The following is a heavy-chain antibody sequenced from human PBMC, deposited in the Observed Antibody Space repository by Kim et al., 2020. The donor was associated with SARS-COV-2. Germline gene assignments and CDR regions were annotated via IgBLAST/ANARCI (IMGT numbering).Heavy chain of an antibody. CDR3: VRDLPGSGWAFDY. Sequence: GGSLRLSCGASGFTLSDCAMHWVRQAPGKGLEWVAMIWSDRNTKYYADSVKGRFTISRDNSKNTVSLQMNSLRVEDTALYYCVRDLPGSGWAFDYWGQGTQVTVSS. CDR2: IWSDRNTK. CDR1: GFTLSDCA. D-gene: IGHD6-19*01. J-gene: IGHJ4*02. V-gene: IGHV3-33*01.